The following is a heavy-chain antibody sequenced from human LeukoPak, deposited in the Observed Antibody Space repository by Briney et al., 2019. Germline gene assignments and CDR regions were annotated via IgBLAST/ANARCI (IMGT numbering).Heavy chain of an antibody. Sequence: SVTVSCKASGGTFSSYAISWVRQAPGQGLEWMGRIIPILGITNYAQKFQGRVTITADKSTSTAYMELSSLRSEDTAVYYCARDRGAAMVPDAFDIWGQGTMVTVSS. CDR2: IIPILGIT. CDR1: GGTFSSYA. D-gene: IGHD5-18*01. J-gene: IGHJ3*02. V-gene: IGHV1-69*10. CDR3: ARDRGAAMVPDAFDI.